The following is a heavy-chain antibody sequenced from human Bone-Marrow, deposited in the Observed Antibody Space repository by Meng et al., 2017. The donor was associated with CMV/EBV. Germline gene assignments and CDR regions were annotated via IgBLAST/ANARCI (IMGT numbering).Heavy chain of an antibody. J-gene: IGHJ4*02. CDR3: ARVLDWNYMGYYFDY. CDR1: GYTFTSYG. Sequence: QVQRVQSGAEVKKPGASVKVSCKASGYTFTSYGISWVRQAPGQGLEWMGWIIPIFGTANYAQKFQGRVTITADESTSTAYMELSSLRSEDTAVYYCARVLDWNYMGYYFDYWGQGTLVTVSS. CDR2: IIPIFGTA. V-gene: IGHV1-69*13. D-gene: IGHD1-7*01.